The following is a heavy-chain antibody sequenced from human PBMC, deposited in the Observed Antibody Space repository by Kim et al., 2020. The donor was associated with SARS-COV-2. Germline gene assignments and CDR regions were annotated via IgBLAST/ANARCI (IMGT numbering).Heavy chain of an antibody. CDR1: GGSISPYY. CDR2: IYYNGDT. Sequence: SETLSLTCTVSGGSISPYYWSWIRQPPGKGLEWIGEIYYNGDTKYNPSLKSRATISLDTSKNQFSLNLHSVTAADTALYYCARHGKGGFHYDALFDHWGQGTLVTVSS. V-gene: IGHV4-59*12. CDR3: ARHGKGGFHYDALFDH. J-gene: IGHJ4*01. D-gene: IGHD3-22*01.